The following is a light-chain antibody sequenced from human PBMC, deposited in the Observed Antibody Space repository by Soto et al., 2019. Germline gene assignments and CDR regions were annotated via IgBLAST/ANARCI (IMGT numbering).Light chain of an antibody. V-gene: IGKV1-5*01. J-gene: IGKJ4*01. CDR2: DAS. CDR1: QSVNSG. Sequence: DIQMTQSPSTLYAFVGDRVTITCRASQSVNSGLAWSQQRPGKAPKILIYDASTLESGVPSRFSGSGSGTEFTLTISSLQPDDFATYYCHQYNSYHTFGGGTKVDIK. CDR3: HQYNSYHT.